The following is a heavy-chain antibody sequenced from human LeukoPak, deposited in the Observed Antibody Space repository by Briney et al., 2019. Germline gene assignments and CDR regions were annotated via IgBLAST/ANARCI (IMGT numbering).Heavy chain of an antibody. CDR2: IKQDGSVK. CDR3: ARLWGDATIFDY. CDR1: GFTFSGFW. D-gene: IGHD3-10*01. J-gene: IGHJ4*02. V-gene: IGHV3-7*01. Sequence: GGSLRLSCAASGFTFSGFWMSWVRQAPGKGLEWVANIKQDGSVKYYVASVKGRFTVSRDNAKNSLYLQTNSLRAEDTAVYYCARLWGDATIFDYWGQGTLVTVSS.